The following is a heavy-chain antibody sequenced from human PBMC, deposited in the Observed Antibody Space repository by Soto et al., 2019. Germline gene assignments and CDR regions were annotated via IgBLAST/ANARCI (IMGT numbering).Heavy chain of an antibody. CDR2: ISGSDGKT. V-gene: IGHV3-23*01. Sequence: LRLSCAASGFSFGSYALSWVRQAPGKGLEWVSTISGSDGKTFYADSVKGRFSISRDTSQSTLYLQMNSLRADDTAMYYCARWRYLDYWGQGTWVTVSS. CDR1: GFSFGSYA. CDR3: ARWRYLDY. J-gene: IGHJ4*02. D-gene: IGHD2-15*01.